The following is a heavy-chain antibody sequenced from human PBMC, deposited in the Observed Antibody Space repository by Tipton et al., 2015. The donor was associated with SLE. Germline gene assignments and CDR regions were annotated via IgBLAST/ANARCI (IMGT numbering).Heavy chain of an antibody. J-gene: IGHJ2*01. V-gene: IGHV4-39*07. CDR2: IYDNADT. Sequence: TLSLTCRVSGDSINSKTYYWGWIRQPPGKGLEWIVSIYDNADTYYNPSLKSRVTISVDTSKNQFSLKLSSVTAADTAVYYCARVGITGTTWDWYFDLWGRGTLVTVSS. D-gene: IGHD1-7*01. CDR1: GDSINSKTYY. CDR3: ARVGITGTTWDWYFDL.